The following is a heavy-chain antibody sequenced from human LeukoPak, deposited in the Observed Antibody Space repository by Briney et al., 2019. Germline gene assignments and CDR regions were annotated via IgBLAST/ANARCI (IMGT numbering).Heavy chain of an antibody. CDR2: ISTYNGNT. CDR1: GYTFTTYG. CDR3: ARDRMDTGTYFDY. Sequence: VAAVKASCKSSGYTFTTYGITWVRQAPGQGLEWMGWISTYNGNTNYAQKLQGRVTMTTDTSTSTAYMELRSLRSDDTAMYYCARDRMDTGTYFDYWGQGTLVTVSS. J-gene: IGHJ4*02. D-gene: IGHD5-18*01. V-gene: IGHV1-18*01.